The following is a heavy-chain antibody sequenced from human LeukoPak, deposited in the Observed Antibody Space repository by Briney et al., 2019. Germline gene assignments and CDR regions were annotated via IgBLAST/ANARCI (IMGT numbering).Heavy chain of an antibody. CDR1: GFTFSSCA. CDR2: ISYDGSNK. V-gene: IGHV3-30*04. CDR3: SRVWVNSSSTNWFDP. J-gene: IGHJ5*02. Sequence: GGSLRLSCAASGFTFSSCAMHWVRQAPGKGLEWVAVISYDGSNKYYADSVKGRFTISRDNSKNTLYLQMNSLRAEDTAVYYCSRVWVNSSSTNWFDPWGQGTLVTVSS. D-gene: IGHD6-13*01.